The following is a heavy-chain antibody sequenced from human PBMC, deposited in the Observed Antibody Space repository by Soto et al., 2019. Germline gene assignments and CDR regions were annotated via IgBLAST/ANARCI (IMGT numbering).Heavy chain of an antibody. CDR3: VSDLDGSGPYYTDC. D-gene: IGHD3-10*01. CDR1: GYNFINYG. Sequence: ASVKVSCKASGYNFINYGISWVRQAPGQGLEWMGWISVYKGNTNYAQKLQGRVSMTTDTSTSTAYMELRSLRSDDTAVYYCVSDLDGSGPYYTDCWGLGTLVTVSS. V-gene: IGHV1-18*01. CDR2: ISVYKGNT. J-gene: IGHJ4*02.